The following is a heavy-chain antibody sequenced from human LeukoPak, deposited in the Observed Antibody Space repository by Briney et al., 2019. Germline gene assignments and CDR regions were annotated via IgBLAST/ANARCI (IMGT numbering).Heavy chain of an antibody. CDR2: IYGADYTT. CDR3: ARRPAGTRTFDY. D-gene: IGHD1-7*01. CDR1: GYSFTSYW. V-gene: IGHV5-51*01. Sequence: GESLKISCKGSGYSFTSYWIGWARQMPGKGLEWMGVIYGADYTTIYSPPFHGQITISADKSISTAYLQWTSLKASDTAMYYCARRPAGTRTFDYWGQGALVTVSS. J-gene: IGHJ4*02.